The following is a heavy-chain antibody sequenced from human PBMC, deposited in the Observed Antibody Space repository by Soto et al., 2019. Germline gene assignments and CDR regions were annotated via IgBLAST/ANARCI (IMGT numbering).Heavy chain of an antibody. CDR2: IWYDGSNK. J-gene: IGHJ4*02. V-gene: IGHV3-33*01. CDR3: ARGLLWFGELLGIGY. CDR1: GFTFSSYG. D-gene: IGHD3-10*01. Sequence: QVQLVESGGGVVQPGRSLRLSCAASGFTFSSYGMHWVRQAPGKGLEWVAVIWYDGSNKYYADSVKGRFTISRDNSKNTLDLQMNSLRAEDTAVYYCARGLLWFGELLGIGYWGQGTLVTVSS.